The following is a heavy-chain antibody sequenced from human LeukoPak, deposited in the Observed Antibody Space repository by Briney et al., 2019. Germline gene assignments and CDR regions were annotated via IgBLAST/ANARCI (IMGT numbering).Heavy chain of an antibody. J-gene: IGHJ6*03. CDR2: INPSGGST. CDR1: GYTFTSYY. Sequence: ASVKVSCKASGYTFTSYYMHWVRQAPGQGLEWMGIINPSGGSTSYAQKFQCRVTMTRDMSTSTVYMELSSLRSEDTAVYYCARGKYSSGWYAFDYYYYYMDVWGKGTTVTVSS. D-gene: IGHD6-19*01. V-gene: IGHV1-46*01. CDR3: ARGKYSSGWYAFDYYYYYMDV.